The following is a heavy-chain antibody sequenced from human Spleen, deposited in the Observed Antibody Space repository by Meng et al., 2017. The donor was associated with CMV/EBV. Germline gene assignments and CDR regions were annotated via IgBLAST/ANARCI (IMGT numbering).Heavy chain of an antibody. CDR2: ISSSSTYI. CDR3: AKCNSTRCYYSNWFDP. J-gene: IGHJ5*02. V-gene: IGHV3-21*01. D-gene: IGHD2-2*01. CDR1: GCTFSIYG. Sequence: GCTFSIYGMNWVRQAPGKGLEWVSSISSSSTYISYADSVKGRFTISRDNAKSSLDLQMSSLRAEDTAVYYCAKCNSTRCYYSNWFDPWGPGTLVTAPQ.